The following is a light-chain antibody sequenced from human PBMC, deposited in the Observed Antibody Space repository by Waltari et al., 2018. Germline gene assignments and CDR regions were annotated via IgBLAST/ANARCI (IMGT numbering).Light chain of an antibody. CDR1: AFPAQY. V-gene: IGLV3-10*01. CDR2: EDT. J-gene: IGLJ3*02. CDR3: YSTDSSGDHGV. Sequence: SYELTQQPSVSVSPGQTARITCSGDAFPAQYVYWYQQQSGQAPVLVIFEDTKRPSGIPERFSGSSSGTTATLTISGAQVEDEADYYCYSTDSSGDHGVFGGGTKLTVL.